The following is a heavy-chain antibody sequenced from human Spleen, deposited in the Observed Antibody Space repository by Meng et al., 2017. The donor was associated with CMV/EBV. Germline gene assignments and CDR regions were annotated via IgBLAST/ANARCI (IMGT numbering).Heavy chain of an antibody. J-gene: IGHJ4*02. CDR1: GGTFSSYA. V-gene: IGHV1-69*05. CDR2: IIPIFGTA. D-gene: IGHD1-26*01. Sequence: SVKVSCKASGGTFSSYAISWVRQAPGQGLEWMGGIIPIFGTANYAQKFQGRVTITTDESTSTADMELSSLRSEDTAVYYCARDMAVASGSYYWGQGTLVTVSS. CDR3: ARDMAVASGSYY.